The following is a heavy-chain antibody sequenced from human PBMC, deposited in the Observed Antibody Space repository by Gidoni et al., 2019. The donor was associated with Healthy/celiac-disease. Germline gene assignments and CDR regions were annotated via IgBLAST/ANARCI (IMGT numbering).Heavy chain of an antibody. J-gene: IGHJ4*02. V-gene: IGHV3-21*01. D-gene: IGHD3-10*01. CDR1: GFTFGSYS. Sequence: EVQLVESGGGLVKPGGSMRLSCAASGFTFGSYSMNWVRQAPGKGLEWVSSISSSSSYIYYADSVKGRFTISRDNAKNSLYLQMNSLRAEDTAVYYCARDGKSSAGRKFDYWGQGTLVTVSS. CDR2: ISSSSSYI. CDR3: ARDGKSSAGRKFDY.